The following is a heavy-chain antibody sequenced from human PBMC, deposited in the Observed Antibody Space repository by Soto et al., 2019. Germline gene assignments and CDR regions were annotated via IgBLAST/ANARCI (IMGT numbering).Heavy chain of an antibody. CDR2: IWYDGSNK. J-gene: IGHJ6*02. D-gene: IGHD3-10*01. V-gene: IGHV3-33*01. CDR1: GFTFSSYG. Sequence: QVQLVESGGGVVQPGRSPRLSCAASGFTFSSYGMHWVRQAPGKGLEWVAVIWYDGSNKYYADSVKGRFTISRDNSKNTLYLQMNSLRAEDTAVYYCARVTGSGSYHVSGYYYGMDVWGQGTTVTVSS. CDR3: ARVTGSGSYHVSGYYYGMDV.